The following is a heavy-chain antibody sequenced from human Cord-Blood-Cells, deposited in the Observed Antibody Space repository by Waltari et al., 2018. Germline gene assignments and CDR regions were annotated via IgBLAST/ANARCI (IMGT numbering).Heavy chain of an antibody. D-gene: IGHD4-17*01. Sequence: QVTLRASGPPLVKPTQTPTLTCTFSGFSLTTTVTGVSWIRQPPGKALEWLALIDWDDDKYYSTSLKTRLTISKDTSKNQVVLTMTNMDPVDTATYYCARNYGGNSYFDYWGQGTLVTVSS. J-gene: IGHJ4*02. V-gene: IGHV2-70*01. CDR1: GFSLTTTVTG. CDR3: ARNYGGNSYFDY. CDR2: IDWDDDK.